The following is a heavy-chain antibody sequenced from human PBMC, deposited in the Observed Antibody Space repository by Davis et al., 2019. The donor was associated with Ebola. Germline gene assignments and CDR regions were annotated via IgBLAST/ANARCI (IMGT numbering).Heavy chain of an antibody. D-gene: IGHD6-13*01. CDR2: MNPNSGNT. V-gene: IGHV1-8*01. CDR3: ARDVEEQQPRGDY. CDR1: GYTFTSYD. Sequence: ASVKVSCKASGYTFTSYDINWVRQATGQGLEWMGWMNPNSGNTGYAQKFQGRVTITADKSTSTAYMELSSLRSEDTAVYYCARDVEEQQPRGDYWGQGTLVTVSS. J-gene: IGHJ4*02.